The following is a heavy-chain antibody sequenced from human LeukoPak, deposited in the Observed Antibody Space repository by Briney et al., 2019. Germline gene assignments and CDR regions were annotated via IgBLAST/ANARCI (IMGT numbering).Heavy chain of an antibody. CDR3: AKGDQGYCSSTSCYMDN. CDR2: ISGSGGST. CDR1: GFTFSSYA. Sequence: GGSLRLSCAASGFTFSSYAMSWVRQAPGKGLEWVSAISGSGGSTYYADSVKGRFTISRDNPKNTLYLQMNSLRAEDMAVYYCAKGDQGYCSSTSCYMDNWGQGTLVTVSS. J-gene: IGHJ4*02. D-gene: IGHD2-2*02. V-gene: IGHV3-23*01.